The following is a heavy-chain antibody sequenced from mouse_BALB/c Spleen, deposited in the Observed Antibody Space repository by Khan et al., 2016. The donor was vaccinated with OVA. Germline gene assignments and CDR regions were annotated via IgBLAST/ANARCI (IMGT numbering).Heavy chain of an antibody. V-gene: IGHV3-2*02. J-gene: IGHJ1*01. CDR1: GYSITSDYA. CDR2: ISYSGST. D-gene: IGHD1-1*01. CDR3: ARRFCYGHWDIDG. Sequence: EVQLQESGPGLVKPSQSLSLTCTVTGYSITSDYAWNWIRQLPGNKLEWMAYISYSGSTGYNPSLKNRVSFTRDTSKNQFFLHLNSVTAEDTATYYWARRFCYGHWDIDGWGAGTPVTVSS.